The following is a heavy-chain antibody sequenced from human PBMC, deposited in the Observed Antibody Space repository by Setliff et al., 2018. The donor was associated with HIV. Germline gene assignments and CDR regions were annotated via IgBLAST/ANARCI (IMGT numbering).Heavy chain of an antibody. CDR3: ARDRRETHFNYYYGMDV. Sequence: PSETLSLTCTVSDSGTYYWSWIRQPAGKGLEWIGRIYTSGSTIYNPSLKSRLTMSVDTSKNQFSLKLRSVTAADTAVYYCARDRRETHFNYYYGMDVWGRGTTVTVSS. D-gene: IGHD1-26*01. CDR2: IYTSGST. CDR1: DSGTYY. V-gene: IGHV4-4*07. J-gene: IGHJ6*02.